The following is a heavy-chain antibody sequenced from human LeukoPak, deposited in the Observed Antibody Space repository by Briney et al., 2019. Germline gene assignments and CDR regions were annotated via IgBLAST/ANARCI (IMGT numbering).Heavy chain of an antibody. CDR3: GRAGSGYYNYYYMDV. D-gene: IGHD3-3*01. V-gene: IGHV1-69*05. CDR1: GGTFSSYA. J-gene: IGHJ6*03. CDR2: IIPIFGTA. Sequence: ASVKVSCKASGGTFSSYAISWVRQAPGQGLEWMGGIIPIFGTANYAQKFQGRVTITTDESTSTAYMELSSLRSEDTAVYYCGRAGSGYYNYYYMDVWGKGTTVTVSS.